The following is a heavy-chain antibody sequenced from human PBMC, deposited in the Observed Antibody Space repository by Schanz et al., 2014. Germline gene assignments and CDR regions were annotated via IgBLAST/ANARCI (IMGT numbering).Heavy chain of an antibody. CDR2: ISHDGNNK. V-gene: IGHV3-30-3*01. CDR1: GFAFRSYA. J-gene: IGHJ3*01. CDR3: VRDYEGTLTSPRHDAFDV. Sequence: QAQLVESGGGVVQPGRSLRLSCAASGFAFRSYAMHWVRQAPGKGLEWAALISHDGNNKHYVDSVEGRFTISIDNSKSILFWKMSSLRFEDTAVYYWVRDYEGTLTSPRHDAFDVWGQGTVVTVSS. D-gene: IGHD3-16*01.